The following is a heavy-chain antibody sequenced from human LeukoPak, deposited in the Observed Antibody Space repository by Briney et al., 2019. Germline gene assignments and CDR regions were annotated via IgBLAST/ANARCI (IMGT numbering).Heavy chain of an antibody. Sequence: PSETLSLTCTVSGGSISSSSYYWGWIRQPPGKGLEWIGSIYYSGSTYYNPSLKSRVTISVDTSKNQFSLKLSSVTAADTAVYYCARSTDTVTTVPWATWGQGTLVTVSS. CDR3: ARSTDTVTTVPWAT. D-gene: IGHD4-17*01. CDR2: IYYSGST. CDR1: GGSISSSSYY. V-gene: IGHV4-39*07. J-gene: IGHJ5*02.